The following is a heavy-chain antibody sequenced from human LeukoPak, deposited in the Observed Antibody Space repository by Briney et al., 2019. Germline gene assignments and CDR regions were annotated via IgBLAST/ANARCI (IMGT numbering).Heavy chain of an antibody. CDR2: INPNSGGT. CDR3: AGLSGYDPYYFDY. V-gene: IGHV1-2*02. D-gene: IGHD5-12*01. J-gene: IGHJ4*02. CDR1: GYSFTGYY. Sequence: ASVKVSCKASGYSFTGYYMHWVRQAPGQGLEWMGCINPNSGGTDYAQKFQGRVTMTWDTSISTAYMELSRLTSDDTAVYYCAGLSGYDPYYFDYWGQGTLVAVSS.